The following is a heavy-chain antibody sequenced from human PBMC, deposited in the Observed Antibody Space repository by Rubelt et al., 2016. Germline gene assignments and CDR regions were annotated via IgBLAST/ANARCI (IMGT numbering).Heavy chain of an antibody. CDR1: VFTFNNYA. CDR3: AGRGTAVTLDY. V-gene: IGHV3-23*04. D-gene: IGHD4-17*01. Sequence: EVQLVESGGGLVQPGGSLRLSCAASVFTFNNYAMTWVRQAPGKGLEWVSGISGSGAHTYYADSVKGRLPISRDNSKNTLYLQMNSLRAEDTAVYYCAGRGTAVTLDYWGQGTLVTVSS. J-gene: IGHJ4*02. CDR2: ISGSGAHT.